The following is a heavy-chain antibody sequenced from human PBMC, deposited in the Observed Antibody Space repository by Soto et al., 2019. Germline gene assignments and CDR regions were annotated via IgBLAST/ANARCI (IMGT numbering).Heavy chain of an antibody. Sequence: GGSLRLSCAASGFTFSSYSMSWVRQAPGKGLEWVANIKPDGSEKFYVDFLKGRFTISRDNAKNLLYLQMNGLRADDTAFYYCARGDYYDTSGPFSDAFDIWGQGTMVTVSS. CDR1: GFTFSSYS. V-gene: IGHV3-7*04. J-gene: IGHJ3*02. CDR3: ARGDYYDTSGPFSDAFDI. CDR2: IKPDGSEK. D-gene: IGHD3-22*01.